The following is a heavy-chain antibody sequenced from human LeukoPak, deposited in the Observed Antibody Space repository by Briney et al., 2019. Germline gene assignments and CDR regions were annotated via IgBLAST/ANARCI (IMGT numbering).Heavy chain of an antibody. Sequence: SETLSLTCTVSGGSISSSSYCWGWIRQPPGKGLEWIGSIYYSGSTYYNPSLKSRVTISVDTSKNQFSLKLSSVTAADTAVYYCARVLFTMVRGVIINWFDPWGQGTLVTVSS. J-gene: IGHJ5*02. CDR1: GGSISSSSYC. D-gene: IGHD3-10*01. CDR3: ARVLFTMVRGVIINWFDP. V-gene: IGHV4-39*07. CDR2: IYYSGST.